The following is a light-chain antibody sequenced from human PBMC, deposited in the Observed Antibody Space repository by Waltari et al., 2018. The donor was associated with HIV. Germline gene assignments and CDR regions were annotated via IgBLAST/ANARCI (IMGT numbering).Light chain of an antibody. J-gene: IGLJ1*01. CDR3: QVWDSSSDHPGV. V-gene: IGLV3-21*02. Sequence: SYVLTQPPSVSVAPGQTASITCGGNNVGSKNVHWHQKKPRQAPVLVVFNDGDRPSGIPQRLSGSSSENTATLTISRVEVGDEADYYCQVWDSSSDHPGVFGSGTKVTVL. CDR2: NDG. CDR1: NVGSKN.